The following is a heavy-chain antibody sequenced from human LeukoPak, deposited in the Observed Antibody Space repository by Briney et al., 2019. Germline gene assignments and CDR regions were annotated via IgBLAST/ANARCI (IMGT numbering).Heavy chain of an antibody. V-gene: IGHV1-8*02. J-gene: IGHJ4*02. D-gene: IGHD6-13*01. CDR1: GYTFTGYY. CDR3: ARGMSTNEQQLTY. Sequence: GASVKVSCKASGYTFTGYYMHWVRQAPGQGLEWMGRINPNSGNTGYAQKFQGRVTMTRNTSISTAYMELSSLRSEDTAVYYCARGMSTNEQQLTYWGQGTLVTVSS. CDR2: INPNSGNT.